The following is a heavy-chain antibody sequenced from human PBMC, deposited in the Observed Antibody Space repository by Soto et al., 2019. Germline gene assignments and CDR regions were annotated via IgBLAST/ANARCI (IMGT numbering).Heavy chain of an antibody. D-gene: IGHD2-21*02. J-gene: IGHJ4*02. CDR3: ASGVVTTLHY. CDR2: IYHSGST. CDR1: GGSISSGGYS. Sequence: QLQLQESGSGLVKPSQTLSLTCAVSGGSISSGGYSWSWIRQPPGKGLEWIGYIYHSGSTYYSPSLTSRGTISVDRSKNQFSLKLSSVTAADTAVYYCASGVVTTLHYWGQGTLVTVSS. V-gene: IGHV4-30-2*01.